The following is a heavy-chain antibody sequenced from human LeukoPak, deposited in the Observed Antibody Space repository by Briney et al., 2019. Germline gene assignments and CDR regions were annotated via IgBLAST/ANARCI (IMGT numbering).Heavy chain of an antibody. CDR2: ISAYNGNT. Sequence: ASVKVSCKASGYTFTSYGISWVRQAPGQGLEWMGWISAYNGNTNYAQKLQGRVTMTTDTSTSTAYMELRSLRSDDTAVYYCARSQAYCGGDCYSPLGYWGQGTLVTVSS. D-gene: IGHD2-21*02. J-gene: IGHJ4*02. CDR3: ARSQAYCGGDCYSPLGY. V-gene: IGHV1-18*01. CDR1: GYTFTSYG.